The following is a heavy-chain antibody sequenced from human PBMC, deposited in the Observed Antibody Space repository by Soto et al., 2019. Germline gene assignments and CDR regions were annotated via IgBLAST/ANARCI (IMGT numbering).Heavy chain of an antibody. CDR3: ASPLWRDDYNWGYFDL. Sequence: QVQLVESGGGVVQPGRSLRLSCAASGFTFSSYAMHWVRQAPGKGLEWVAVISYDGSNKYYADSVKGRFTISRDNSKNTLNLQMNSQRAEDTAVYYCASPLWRDDYNWGYFDLWGRGTLVTVSS. CDR2: ISYDGSNK. CDR1: GFTFSSYA. D-gene: IGHD4-4*01. V-gene: IGHV3-30-3*01. J-gene: IGHJ2*01.